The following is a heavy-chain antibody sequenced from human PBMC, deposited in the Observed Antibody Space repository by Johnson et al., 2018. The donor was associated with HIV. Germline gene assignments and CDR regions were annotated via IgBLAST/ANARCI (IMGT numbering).Heavy chain of an antibody. Sequence: VQLVESGGGLVQPGGSLRLSCAASEFTVSSSYMSWVRQAPGKGLEWVSVIYSGGSTYYADSVKGRFTISRDNSKNSLYLQMNSLRAEDTAVYYCARRRRDGDAFDIWGQGTMVTVSS. J-gene: IGHJ3*02. D-gene: IGHD5-24*01. V-gene: IGHV3-66*01. CDR2: IYSGGST. CDR1: EFTVSSSY. CDR3: ARRRRDGDAFDI.